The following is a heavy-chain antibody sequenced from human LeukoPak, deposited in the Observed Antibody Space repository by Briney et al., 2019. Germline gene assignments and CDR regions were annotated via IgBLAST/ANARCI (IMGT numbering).Heavy chain of an antibody. CDR2: ISFDGTNE. Sequence: GRSLRLSCAASGFTFSSYGMHWVRQAPGKGLEWVSIISFDGTNEYSADSVKGRFTTSRDNSKNTLYLQMTSLSTDDTAVYYCAKDISSGVTVPEPGIWGQGTMVTVSS. D-gene: IGHD1-14*01. J-gene: IGHJ3*02. CDR3: AKDISSGVTVPEPGI. V-gene: IGHV3-30*18. CDR1: GFTFSSYG.